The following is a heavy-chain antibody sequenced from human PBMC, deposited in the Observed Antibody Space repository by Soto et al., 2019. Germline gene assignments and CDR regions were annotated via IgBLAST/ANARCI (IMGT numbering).Heavy chain of an antibody. CDR1: GGSISTDDHY. J-gene: IGHJ4*02. D-gene: IGHD6-13*01. Sequence: QVQLQESGPGLVKPSQTLSLTCTVSGGSISTDDHYWSWIRQPPGKGLEWIGYIYYTGSTHYNPSLKXRVXXSXPPSKTQFSLQLTSVTAADTAVYYCASLRSRWNIDYWGQGTLVTVSS. CDR2: IYYTGST. V-gene: IGHV4-30-4*01. CDR3: ASLRSRWNIDY.